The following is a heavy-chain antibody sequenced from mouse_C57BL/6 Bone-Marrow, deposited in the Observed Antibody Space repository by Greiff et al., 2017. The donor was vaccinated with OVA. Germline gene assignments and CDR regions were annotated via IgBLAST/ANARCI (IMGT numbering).Heavy chain of an antibody. J-gene: IGHJ2*01. V-gene: IGHV1-26*01. D-gene: IGHD2-2*01. CDR1: GYTFTDYY. CDR3: ARNGYSSYFDV. Sequence: EVQLQQSGPELVKPGASVKISCKASGYTFTDYYMNWVKQSPGKSLEWIGDINPNNGGTSYNQKFKGKAILTVDKSSSTAYMELRSVASEVSAVYYEARNGYSSYFDVWGKGTTLTVSS. CDR2: INPNNGGT.